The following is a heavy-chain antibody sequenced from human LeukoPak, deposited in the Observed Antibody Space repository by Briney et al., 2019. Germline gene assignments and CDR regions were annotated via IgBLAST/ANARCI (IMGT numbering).Heavy chain of an antibody. V-gene: IGHV3-23*01. Sequence: GGSLRLSCAASGFTFTNYAMSWVRQAPGKELEWVSTISGSGGSTYYADSVKGRFTISRDNSKNTLYLQMNSLRAEDTAVYYCAKDRAQQLGLDFWGQGTLVTVSS. CDR1: GFTFTNYA. CDR3: AKDRAQQLGLDF. D-gene: IGHD6-13*01. CDR2: ISGSGGST. J-gene: IGHJ4*02.